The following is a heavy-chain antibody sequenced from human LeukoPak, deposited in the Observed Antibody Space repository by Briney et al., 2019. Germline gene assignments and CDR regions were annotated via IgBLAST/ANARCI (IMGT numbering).Heavy chain of an antibody. J-gene: IGHJ4*02. CDR2: ISNSDGSS. D-gene: IGHD3-16*02. V-gene: IGHV3-23*01. CDR3: AKSLGVGGYTRYKGFDQ. Sequence: SGGSLRLSCAASGFAFNSFAMNWVRQAPGKGLEWVSSISNSDGSSHYADFVKGRFTTSRDNSKNTLHLQMNSLRAEDTAVYYCAKSLGVGGYTRYKGFDQWGQGTLVTVSS. CDR1: GFAFNSFA.